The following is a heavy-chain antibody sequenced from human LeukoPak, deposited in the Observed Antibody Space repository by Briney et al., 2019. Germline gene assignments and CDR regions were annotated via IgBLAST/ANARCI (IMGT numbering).Heavy chain of an antibody. CDR1: GFTFSSYG. CDR3: VRDRSSGYYADAFDI. CDR2: IMQDGSEK. J-gene: IGHJ3*02. Sequence: GRSLRLSCAASGFTFSSYGMHWVRQAPGKGLEWVANIMQDGSEKYYVDSVKGRFTISRDNAKNSLYLQMNSLRAEDTAVYYCVRDRSSGYYADAFDIWGQGTMVTVSS. V-gene: IGHV3-7*01. D-gene: IGHD3-22*01.